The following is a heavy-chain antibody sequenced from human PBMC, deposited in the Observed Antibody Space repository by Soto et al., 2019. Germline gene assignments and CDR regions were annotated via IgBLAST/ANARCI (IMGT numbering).Heavy chain of an antibody. CDR2: ISYDGSNK. D-gene: IGHD2-15*01. CDR1: GFTFSSYA. CDR3: ARASPVRTPRVAAHPIGWFDP. V-gene: IGHV3-30-3*01. J-gene: IGHJ5*02. Sequence: QVQLVESGGGVVQPGRSLRLSCAASGFTFSSYAMHWVRQAPGKGLEWVAVISYDGSNKYYADSVKGRFTISRDNSKNTLYLQMNSLRAEDTAVYYCARASPVRTPRVAAHPIGWFDPWGQGTLVTVSS.